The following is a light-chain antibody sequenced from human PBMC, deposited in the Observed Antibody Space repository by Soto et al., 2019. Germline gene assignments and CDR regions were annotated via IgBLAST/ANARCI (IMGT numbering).Light chain of an antibody. J-gene: IGKJ1*01. V-gene: IGKV1-5*03. CDR3: QQYSDNWT. CDR2: KAS. Sequence: DIQMTQSPSTLSASVGDRVTITCRASQSISSWLAWYQQKPGTAPKLLIYKASTLQSGVPPRFSGSGSGTEFTLTISSLQPDDFATYYCQQYSDNWTFGQGTKV. CDR1: QSISSW.